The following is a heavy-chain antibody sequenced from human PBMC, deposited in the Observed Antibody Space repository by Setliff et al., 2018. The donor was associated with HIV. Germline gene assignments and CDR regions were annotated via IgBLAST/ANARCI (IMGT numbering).Heavy chain of an antibody. CDR3: ARDPHYYDSSGYYSMFDI. CDR1: GFTFSDYS. Sequence: GGSLRLSCAASGFTFSDYSMSWVRQAPGKGLEWISYSSDTGSTTYYGDSVKGRFTISRDNPKNSVYLQMSGLRVEDTAVYYCARDPHYYDSSGYYSMFDIWGQGTVVTVSS. J-gene: IGHJ3*02. D-gene: IGHD3-22*01. CDR2: SSDTGSTT. V-gene: IGHV3-48*04.